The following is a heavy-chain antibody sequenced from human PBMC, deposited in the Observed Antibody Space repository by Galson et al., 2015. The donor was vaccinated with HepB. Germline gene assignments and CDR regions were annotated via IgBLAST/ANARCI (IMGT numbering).Heavy chain of an antibody. J-gene: IGHJ5*02. D-gene: IGHD2-2*01. CDR3: ARDRGCGTTICYRSRWFDP. V-gene: IGHV4-4*01. CDR1: GGSIGSQNW. Sequence: ETLSLTCAVSGGSIGSQNWWTWVRQTPGKGLEWIGEISHSGATNYNPSLKRRVTISLDESRNKFSLKLTSVTAADTAMYFCARDRGCGTTICYRSRWFDPWGQGTLVTVSS. CDR2: ISHSGAT.